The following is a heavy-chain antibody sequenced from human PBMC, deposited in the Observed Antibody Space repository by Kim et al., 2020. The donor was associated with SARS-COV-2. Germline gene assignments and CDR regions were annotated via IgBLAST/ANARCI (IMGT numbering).Heavy chain of an antibody. J-gene: IGHJ4*01. Sequence: KHSQNLQGRDTITRDTSANTAYMDLFSLRSEDTAVYYCARSVTTDYYFDNWGQGTLVTVSS. D-gene: IGHD4-17*01. CDR3: ARSVTTDYYFDN. V-gene: IGHV1-3*01.